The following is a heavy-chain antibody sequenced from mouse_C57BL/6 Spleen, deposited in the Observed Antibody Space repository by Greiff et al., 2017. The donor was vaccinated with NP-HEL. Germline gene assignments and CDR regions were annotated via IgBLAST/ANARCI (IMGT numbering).Heavy chain of an antibody. CDR2: IDPATGGT. CDR1: GYTFTDYE. D-gene: IGHD1-1*01. Sequence: QVQLQQSGAELVRPGASVTLSCKASGYTFTDYEMHWVKQTPVHGLEWIGAIDPATGGTAYNQKFKGKAILTADNSSSTAYMELRSLTFEESGVYYCTRAVNYYGSSYGYAMDYWGQGTSVTVSS. CDR3: TRAVNYYGSSYGYAMDY. J-gene: IGHJ4*01. V-gene: IGHV1-15*01.